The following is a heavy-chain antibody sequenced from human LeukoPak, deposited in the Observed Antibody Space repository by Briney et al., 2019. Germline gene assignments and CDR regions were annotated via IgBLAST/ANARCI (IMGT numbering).Heavy chain of an antibody. Sequence: SDTLSLICAVSGGSIRRYQWTWLRQTPEKGLEWIGNMYFGWGTDYNPYLMSRVSTSVDTSKNQFSLKLTSVTAADTAVYFCARYIVVLPAGRDYYGVDVWGQGTTVTVSS. CDR3: ARYIVVLPAGRDYYGVDV. CDR1: GGSIRRYQ. J-gene: IGHJ6*02. CDR2: MYFGWGT. V-gene: IGHV4-59*07. D-gene: IGHD2-2*01.